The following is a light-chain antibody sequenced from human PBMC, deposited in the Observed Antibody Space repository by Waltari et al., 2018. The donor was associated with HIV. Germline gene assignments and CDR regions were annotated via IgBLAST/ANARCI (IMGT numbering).Light chain of an antibody. V-gene: IGLV2-11*01. Sequence: QSALTQPRSVSGSPGQSVTISCTETRSDVGGYNYVPWYQQHPGKAPKVMIYDVSKRPSGVPVRFAGSKSGNTASLTISGLQAEDEADYYCCSYAGSYIWLFGGGTKLTVL. CDR3: CSYAGSYIWL. CDR1: RSDVGGYNY. J-gene: IGLJ3*02. CDR2: DVS.